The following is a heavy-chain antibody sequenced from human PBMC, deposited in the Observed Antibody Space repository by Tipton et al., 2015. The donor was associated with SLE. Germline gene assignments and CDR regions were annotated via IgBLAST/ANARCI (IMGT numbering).Heavy chain of an antibody. D-gene: IGHD2-2*01. CDR3: ARTVVPAEVYFDY. J-gene: IGHJ4*02. CDR1: GYTFTGYY. Sequence: QSGAEVKKPGASVKVSCKASGYTFTGYYMHWVRQAPGQGLEWMGRINPNSGGTNYAQKFQGRVTMTTDTSTSTAYMELRSLRSDDTAVYYCARTVVPAEVYFDYWGQGTLVTVSS. V-gene: IGHV1-2*06. CDR2: INPNSGGT.